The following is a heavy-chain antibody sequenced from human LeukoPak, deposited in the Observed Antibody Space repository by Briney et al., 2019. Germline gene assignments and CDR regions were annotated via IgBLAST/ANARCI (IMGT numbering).Heavy chain of an antibody. V-gene: IGHV4-4*07. Sequence: SETLSLTCTVSGGSISSYYWSWIRQPAGKGLEWIGRIYTSGSTNYNPSLKSRVTISVDTSKNQFSLKLSSVTAADTAVYYCAREGATYYYYYMDVWGKGTTVTISS. CDR3: AREGATYYYYYMDV. CDR1: GGSISSYY. CDR2: IYTSGST. D-gene: IGHD1-26*01. J-gene: IGHJ6*03.